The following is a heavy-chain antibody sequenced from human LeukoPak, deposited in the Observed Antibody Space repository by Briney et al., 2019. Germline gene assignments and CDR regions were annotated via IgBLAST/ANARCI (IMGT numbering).Heavy chain of an antibody. J-gene: IGHJ4*02. V-gene: IGHV3-21*04. CDR2: ITATSLHI. CDR1: GVTFSGYS. D-gene: IGHD6-6*01. CDR3: AKVPIAAKGVFDY. Sequence: GGSLRLSCAASGVTFSGYSMNWVRQAPGKGLEWVSAITATSLHIYYADSVKGRFTISRDNSKNTLYLQMNSLRAEDTAVYYCAKVPIAAKGVFDYWGQGTLVTVSS.